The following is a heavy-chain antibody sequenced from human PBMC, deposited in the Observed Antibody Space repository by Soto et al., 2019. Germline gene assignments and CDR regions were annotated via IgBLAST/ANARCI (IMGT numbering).Heavy chain of an antibody. D-gene: IGHD2-21*02. J-gene: IGHJ4*02. CDR2: VSDSGST. CDR1: DASMKSGGQY. Sequence: SETLSLTCTVSDASMKSGGQYWGWIRQPPGKALEWIGSVSDSGSTYYNLSLKSRVTISVDKSKNQFSLTLTSVTAADTAVYFCARHRMRDCLVFNPPASFDSWGQGLLVTVSS. CDR3: ARHRMRDCLVFNPPASFDS. V-gene: IGHV4-39*01.